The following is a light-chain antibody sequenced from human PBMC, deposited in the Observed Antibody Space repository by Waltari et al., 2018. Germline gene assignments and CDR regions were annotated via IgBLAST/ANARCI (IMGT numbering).Light chain of an antibody. V-gene: IGLV2-11*01. CDR1: TSDVGGYNF. J-gene: IGLJ3*02. CDR2: DVE. Sequence: QSALTQPRSVSGSPGPSVTISCTGTTSDVGGYNFVSRYHQPPGKAPKLMIYDVEKRPSGVPDRFSGSKSGNTASLTVSGLQAEDEADYYCNSRDSSGKHLVFAGGTKLTVL. CDR3: NSRDSSGKHLV.